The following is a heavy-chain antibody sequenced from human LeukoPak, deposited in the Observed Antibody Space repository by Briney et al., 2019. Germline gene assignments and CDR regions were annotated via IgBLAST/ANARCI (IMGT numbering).Heavy chain of an antibody. CDR2: INPNSGDT. CDR3: ATPTERLLPDY. J-gene: IGHJ4*02. V-gene: IGHV1-2*02. Sequence: ASVKVSCKASGYRFTDYFMHWVRQAPGQGLEWMGWINPNSGDTDYAQKFQGRVTLTRDASIGTAYMELTRLRSDDTAVYYCATPTERLLPDYWGQGTLVTVSS. CDR1: GYRFTDYF. D-gene: IGHD2-15*01.